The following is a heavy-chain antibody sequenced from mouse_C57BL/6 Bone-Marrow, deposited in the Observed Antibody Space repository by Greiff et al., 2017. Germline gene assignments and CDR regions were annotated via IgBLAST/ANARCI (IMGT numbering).Heavy chain of an antibody. CDR2: ISSGGSYT. J-gene: IGHJ2*01. CDR1: GFTFSSYG. Sequence: EVQLMQSGGDLVKPGASLKLSCAASGFTFSSYGMSWVRQTPGKRLEWVGTISSGGSYTYYQESVKGRVTISRDNAKNTLYLQMSSLKSEDTAMYYGARGGVVATNYFDYWGQGTTLTVSS. V-gene: IGHV5-6*01. D-gene: IGHD1-1*01. CDR3: ARGGVVATNYFDY.